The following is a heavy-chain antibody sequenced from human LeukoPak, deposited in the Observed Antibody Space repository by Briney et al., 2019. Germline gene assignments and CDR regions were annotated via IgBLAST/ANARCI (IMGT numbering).Heavy chain of an antibody. D-gene: IGHD6-25*01. CDR3: AKSYSGNYYYFDY. J-gene: IGHJ4*02. V-gene: IGHV3-23*01. CDR2: IPYNGGGT. Sequence: GGSLRLSCAASGFTFTNYAMSWVRQAPGKGLEWVSSIPYNGGGTFYADSVKGRFTISRDNSRNTLYLQMSSLRAEDTAVYYCAKSYSGNYYYFDYWGQGILVTVSS. CDR1: GFTFTNYA.